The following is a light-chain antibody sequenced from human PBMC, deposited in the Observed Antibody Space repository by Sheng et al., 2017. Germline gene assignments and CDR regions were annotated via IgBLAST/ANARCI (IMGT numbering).Light chain of an antibody. Sequence: QSALTQPASVSGSPGQSITISCTGTSSDVGSYNLVSWYQKHPGKAPKFMIYEGSKRPSGVSNRFSGSKSGNTASLTISGLQAEDEADYYCCSYAGSRGWVFGGGTKLTVL. J-gene: IGLJ3*02. V-gene: IGLV2-23*01. CDR1: SSDVGSYNL. CDR2: EGS. CDR3: CSYAGSRGWV.